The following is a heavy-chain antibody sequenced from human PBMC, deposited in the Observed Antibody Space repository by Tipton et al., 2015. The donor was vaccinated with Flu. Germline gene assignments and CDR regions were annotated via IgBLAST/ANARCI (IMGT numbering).Heavy chain of an antibody. V-gene: IGHV3-23*01. CDR1: GFTFSSYS. CDR2: ISGSGGST. D-gene: IGHD5-24*01. CDR3: AKDEMATMDP. J-gene: IGHJ5*02. Sequence: GSLRLSCAASGFTFSSYSMSWVRQAPGKGLEWVLAISGSGGSTYYADSVKGRFTISRDNSKNTLYLQMNSLRAEDTAVYYCAKDEMATMDPWGQGTLVTVSS.